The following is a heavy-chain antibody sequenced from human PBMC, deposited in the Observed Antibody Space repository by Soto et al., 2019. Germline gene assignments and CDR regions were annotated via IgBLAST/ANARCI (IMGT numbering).Heavy chain of an antibody. V-gene: IGHV3-7*01. CDR1: GFSLSTYW. D-gene: IGHD6-19*01. J-gene: IGHJ4*02. CDR2: IRQDGGET. Sequence: GSLRLSCAASGFSLSTYWMSWVRQAPGRGLKWVATIRQDGGETHYVDYVKGRFSISRDNAMTSLYLQVNGLTAEDTAIFYCARGCGSAHCPYYCNLWGQGTQVTVSS. CDR3: ARGCGSAHCPYYCNL.